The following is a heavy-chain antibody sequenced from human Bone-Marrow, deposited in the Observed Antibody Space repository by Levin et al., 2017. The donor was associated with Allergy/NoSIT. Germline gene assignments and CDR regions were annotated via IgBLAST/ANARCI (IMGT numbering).Heavy chain of an antibody. D-gene: IGHD2-8*01. J-gene: IGHJ3*02. CDR1: SGSITFYY. CDR3: TESAMLRPFDI. CDR2: ISYNGRT. Sequence: PSETLSLTCSVSSGSITFYYWSWIRQTPGKGLEWIGYISYNGRTIYNPSLKSRVTISVDPSKNQFSLKLISVTAADTAVYYCTESAMLRPFDIWGQGTMVTVSS. V-gene: IGHV4-59*01.